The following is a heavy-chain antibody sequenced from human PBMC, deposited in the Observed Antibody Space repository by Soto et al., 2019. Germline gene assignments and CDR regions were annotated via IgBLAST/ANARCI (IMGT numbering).Heavy chain of an antibody. CDR1: GFTFGAYT. Sequence: QMHLVESGGGVVQPGGSLRLSCAASGFTFGAYTMHWVRQAPGKGLEWATDISYDGNRERYTDPVKGRFAVSRDNPKSTVYLQMNSLRPEDTAVYYCARDGYSGRSDGFDIWGQGTMVTVSS. CDR3: ARDGYSGRSDGFDI. V-gene: IGHV3-30*09. D-gene: IGHD1-26*01. J-gene: IGHJ3*02. CDR2: ISYDGNRE.